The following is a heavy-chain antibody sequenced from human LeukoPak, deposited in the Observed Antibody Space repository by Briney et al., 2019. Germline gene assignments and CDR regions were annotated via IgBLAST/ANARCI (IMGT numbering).Heavy chain of an antibody. Sequence: SVKVSCKASGGTFSSYAISWVRQAPGQGLEWMGGIIPIFGTANYAQKFQGRVTITTDESTSTAYMELSSLRSEDTAVYYCARGGFRGSSGWYVHFDCWGQGTLVTVSS. V-gene: IGHV1-69*05. J-gene: IGHJ4*02. CDR3: ARGGFRGSSGWYVHFDC. CDR1: GGTFSSYA. D-gene: IGHD6-19*01. CDR2: IIPIFGTA.